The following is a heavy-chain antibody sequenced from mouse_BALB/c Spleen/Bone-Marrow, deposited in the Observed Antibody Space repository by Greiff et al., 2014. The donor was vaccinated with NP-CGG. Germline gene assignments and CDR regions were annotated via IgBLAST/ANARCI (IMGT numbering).Heavy chain of an antibody. CDR1: GFNIKDSY. CDR3: ARNYPFAY. D-gene: IGHD2-1*01. Sequence: EVKVVESGAELVKPGASVKLSCTASGFNIKDSYLHWVKQRPGQGLDWIGRIDPAKGNTNYDPKFQGKATITADTSSNTAYLQLSSLTSEDTAVYFCARNYPFAYWGQGTLSLSLQ. CDR2: IDPAKGNT. V-gene: IGHV14-3*02. J-gene: IGHJ3*01.